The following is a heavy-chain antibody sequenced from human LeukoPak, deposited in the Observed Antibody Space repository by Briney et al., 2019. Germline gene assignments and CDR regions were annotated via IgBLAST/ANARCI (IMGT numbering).Heavy chain of an antibody. CDR1: GYTFISYY. CDR3: AREYYVSSGYYRAFDY. CDR2: INPSGGST. V-gene: IGHV1-46*01. J-gene: IGHJ4*02. D-gene: IGHD3-22*01. Sequence: ASVKVSCKASGYTFISYYMHWVRQAPGQGLEWMGIINPSGGSTSYPQNFQGRVTMTRDTSTSTVYMELSSLRSEDTAVYYCAREYYVSSGYYRAFDYWGQGTLVTVSS.